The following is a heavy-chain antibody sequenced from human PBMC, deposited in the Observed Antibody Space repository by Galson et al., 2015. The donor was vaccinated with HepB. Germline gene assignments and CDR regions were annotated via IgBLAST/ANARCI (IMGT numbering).Heavy chain of an antibody. D-gene: IGHD3-16*01. CDR3: AKAKFATYYSMDV. CDR2: ISWNTGVM. Sequence: SLRLSCAASGFTFDDYAMHWVRQAPGKGLEWVSGISWNTGVMAYADSAKGRFTISRDNTKNSLYLQMNSLRVEDTAFYYGAKAKFATYYSMDVWGKGTTVTVSS. V-gene: IGHV3-9*01. CDR1: GFTFDDYA. J-gene: IGHJ6*03.